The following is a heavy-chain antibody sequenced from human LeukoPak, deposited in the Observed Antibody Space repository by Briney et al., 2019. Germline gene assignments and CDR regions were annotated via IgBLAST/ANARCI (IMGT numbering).Heavy chain of an antibody. CDR1: GGSISSYY. CDR2: IYYSGST. Sequence: SETLSITCTVSGGSISSYYWSWIRQPPGKGLEWIGYIYYSGSTNYNPSLKSRVTISVDTSKNQFSLKLSSVTAADTAVYYCARDSLYYYDSGPHYGMDVWGQGTTVTVSS. J-gene: IGHJ6*02. CDR3: ARDSLYYYDSGPHYGMDV. D-gene: IGHD3-22*01. V-gene: IGHV4-59*01.